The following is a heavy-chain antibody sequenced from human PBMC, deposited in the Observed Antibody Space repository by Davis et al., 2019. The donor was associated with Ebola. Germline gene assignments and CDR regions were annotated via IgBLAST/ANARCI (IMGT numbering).Heavy chain of an antibody. CDR3: ARARGFSSTWYGGDY. J-gene: IGHJ4*02. D-gene: IGHD6-13*01. CDR1: GYTFNSHG. Sequence: AASVKVSCKASGYTFNSHGISWVRQAPGQGLEWMAWISAYNGHTNYAQKFQGRVTMTRDTSTSTVYMELSSLRSEDTAVYYCARARGFSSTWYGGDYWGQGTLVTVSS. CDR2: ISAYNGHT. V-gene: IGHV1-18*01.